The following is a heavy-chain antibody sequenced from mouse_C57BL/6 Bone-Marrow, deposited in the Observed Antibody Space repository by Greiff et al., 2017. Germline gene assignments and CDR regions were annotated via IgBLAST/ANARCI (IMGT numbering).Heavy chain of an antibody. V-gene: IGHV1-85*01. CDR1: GYTFTSYD. J-gene: IGHJ1*03. Sequence: QVHVKQSGPELVKPGASVKLSCKASGYTFTSYDINWVKQRPGQGLEWIGWIYPRDGSTKYNVKFKGKATLTVDTSSSTAYMELHSLTSEDSAVYFCARLEFDGSSGDWYFDVWGTGTTVTVSS. CDR2: IYPRDGST. CDR3: ARLEFDGSSGDWYFDV. D-gene: IGHD1-1*01.